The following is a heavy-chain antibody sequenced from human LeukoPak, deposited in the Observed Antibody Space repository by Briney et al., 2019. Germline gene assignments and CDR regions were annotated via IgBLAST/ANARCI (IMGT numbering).Heavy chain of an antibody. V-gene: IGHV4-39*01. J-gene: IGHJ6*02. Sequence: SETLSLTCTVSGGSISSSSHYWGWIRQPPGKGPEWIGSLCYSGSTYYNPSLKSRVTISVDTSKNQFSLKLSSVTATDTAAYYCARHDCTTTSCLYFYGMDVWGQGTTVTVSS. D-gene: IGHD2-2*01. CDR2: LCYSGST. CDR1: GGSISSSSHY. CDR3: ARHDCTTTSCLYFYGMDV.